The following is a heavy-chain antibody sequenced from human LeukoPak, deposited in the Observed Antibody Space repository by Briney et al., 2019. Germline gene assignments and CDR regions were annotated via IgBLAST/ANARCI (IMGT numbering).Heavy chain of an antibody. CDR3: ARARGWWLDAFDI. CDR2: IYYSGST. J-gene: IGHJ3*02. CDR1: GYSISSGYY. D-gene: IGHD2-15*01. Sequence: PSETLSLTCTVSGYSISSGYYWGWIRQPPGQGLEWIGSIYYSGSTYYNPSLKSRVTISVDTSKNQFSLKLSSVTAADTAVYYCARARGWWLDAFDIWGQGTMVTVSS. V-gene: IGHV4-38-2*02.